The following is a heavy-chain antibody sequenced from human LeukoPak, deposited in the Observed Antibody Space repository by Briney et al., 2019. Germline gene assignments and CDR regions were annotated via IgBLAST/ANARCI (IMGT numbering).Heavy chain of an antibody. Sequence: SETLSLTCAVYGGSFSGYYWSWIRQPPGKGLEWIGEINHSGSTNYNPSLKSRVTISVDTSKNQFSLKLSSVTAADTAVYYCARRHGDYGNANDAFDIWGQGTMVSVSP. J-gene: IGHJ3*02. D-gene: IGHD4-17*01. CDR3: ARRHGDYGNANDAFDI. V-gene: IGHV4-34*01. CDR1: GGSFSGYY. CDR2: INHSGST.